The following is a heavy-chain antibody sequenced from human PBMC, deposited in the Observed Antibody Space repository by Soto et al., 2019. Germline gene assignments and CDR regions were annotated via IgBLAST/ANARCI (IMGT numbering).Heavy chain of an antibody. J-gene: IGHJ5*02. Sequence: GGSLRLSCAASGFTFSSYAMSWVRQAPGKGLEWVSAISGSGGSTYYADSVKGRFTISRDNSKNTLYLQMNSLRAEDTAVYYCAKGMSSSGWYPARQIVDWFDPWGQGTLVTVSS. CDR3: AKGMSSSGWYPARQIVDWFDP. D-gene: IGHD6-19*01. CDR1: GFTFSSYA. V-gene: IGHV3-23*01. CDR2: ISGSGGST.